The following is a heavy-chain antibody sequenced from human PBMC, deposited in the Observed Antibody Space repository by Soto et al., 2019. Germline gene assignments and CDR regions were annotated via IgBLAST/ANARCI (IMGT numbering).Heavy chain of an antibody. J-gene: IGHJ4*02. CDR2: IWYDGSNK. CDR1: GFTFSSYG. D-gene: IGHD3-3*01. V-gene: IGHV3-33*01. CDR3: ARDDNYDFWSGYYKLDY. Sequence: QVQLVESGGGVVQPGRSLRLSCAASGFTFSSYGMRWVRQAPGKGLEWVAVIWYDGSNKYYADSVKGRFTISRDNSKNTLYLQMNSLRAEDTAVYYCARDDNYDFWSGYYKLDYWGQGTLVTVSS.